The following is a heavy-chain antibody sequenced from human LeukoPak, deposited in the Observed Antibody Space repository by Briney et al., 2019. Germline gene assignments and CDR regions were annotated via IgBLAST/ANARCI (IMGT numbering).Heavy chain of an antibody. CDR2: VYHSGST. Sequence: PSETLSLTCSVSSDSMTSYFWSWIRQPPGKGLEWIGYVYHSGSTSYNPSPKSRVSISEDTSKNQFSLKLSSVTAADTAVYFCARANPNWNPPDYWGQGTLVTVSS. V-gene: IGHV4-59*08. CDR1: SDSMTSYF. CDR3: ARANPNWNPPDY. J-gene: IGHJ4*02. D-gene: IGHD1-1*01.